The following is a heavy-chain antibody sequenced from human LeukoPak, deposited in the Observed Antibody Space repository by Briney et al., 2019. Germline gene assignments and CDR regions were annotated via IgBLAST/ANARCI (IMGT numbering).Heavy chain of an antibody. D-gene: IGHD3-22*01. CDR2: INGDGRST. Sequence: PGGSLRLSCAASGFIFSSYWMHWVRQGPGKGLVWVSRINGDGRSTSYADSVKGRFTISRDNAKNTLYLQMNSLRAEDTSVYFCTKAESSGYHYGSDYWGQGTLVTVSS. CDR1: GFIFSSYW. V-gene: IGHV3-74*01. CDR3: TKAESSGYHYGSDY. J-gene: IGHJ4*02.